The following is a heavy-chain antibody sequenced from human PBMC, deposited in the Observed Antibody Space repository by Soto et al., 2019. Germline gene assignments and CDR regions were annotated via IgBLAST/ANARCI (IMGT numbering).Heavy chain of an antibody. V-gene: IGHV1-18*01. CDR2: ISGYNGNT. CDR3: AREGPAPYYYYGMDV. CDR1: GYIFTTYG. J-gene: IGHJ6*02. Sequence: QVQLVQSRGEVKKPGASVKVSCKTSGYIFTTYGITWVRQAPGQGLEWMGWISGYNGNTNYAQKLKGRLTMTTDTSTSTAYMELRSLTSDDTAVYYCAREGPAPYYYYGMDVWGQGSTVTVSS.